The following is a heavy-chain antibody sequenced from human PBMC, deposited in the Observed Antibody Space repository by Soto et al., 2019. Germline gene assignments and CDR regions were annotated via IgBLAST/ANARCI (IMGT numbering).Heavy chain of an antibody. D-gene: IGHD5-12*01. V-gene: IGHV2-5*02. Sequence: SGPTLVNPTQTLTLTCTFSGFSLSTSGVGVGWIRQPPGKALEWLALIYWDDDKRYSPSLKSRLTITKDTSKNQVVLTMTNMDPVDTATYYCAHSPPSGYNPDDDFDYWGQGTLVTVSS. J-gene: IGHJ4*02. CDR1: GFSLSTSGVG. CDR3: AHSPPSGYNPDDDFDY. CDR2: IYWDDDK.